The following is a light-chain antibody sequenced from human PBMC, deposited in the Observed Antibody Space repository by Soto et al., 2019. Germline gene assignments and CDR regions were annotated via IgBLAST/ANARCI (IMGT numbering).Light chain of an antibody. CDR3: AVWDDSLSGVV. Sequence: QSVLTQPPSASGTPGQTVTISSSGSSSNIGTNYVFWYQQLPGTAPKLLIYGNNQRPSGVPDRFSGSRSGTSAPLAISGLRPEDEADYYCAVWDDSLSGVVFGGGTKVTVL. V-gene: IGLV1-47*01. CDR1: SSNIGTNY. J-gene: IGLJ3*02. CDR2: GNN.